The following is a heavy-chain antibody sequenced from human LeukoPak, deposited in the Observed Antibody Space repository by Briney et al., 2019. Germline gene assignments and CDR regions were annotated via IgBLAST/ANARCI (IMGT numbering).Heavy chain of an antibody. CDR2: IYYSGST. J-gene: IGHJ6*03. CDR3: GRGVDSSSWYGSYYYYYMDV. D-gene: IGHD6-13*01. V-gene: IGHV4-59*01. CDR1: GGSISSYY. Sequence: SETLSLTCTVSGGSISSYYWSWIRQPPGKGLEWIGYIYYSGSTNYNPSLKSRVTISVDTSKHQFSLKLSSVTAADTATYFRGRGVDSSSWYGSYYYYYMDVWGKGTTVTVSS.